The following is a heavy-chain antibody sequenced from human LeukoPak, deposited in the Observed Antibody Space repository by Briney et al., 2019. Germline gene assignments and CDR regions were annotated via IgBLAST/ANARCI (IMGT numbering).Heavy chain of an antibody. CDR3: ARDKITGASTNDY. CDR2: INQDGSER. Sequence: PGGPLRLSCAAPGFSFTNYWRSWVRQAPGMGLEWVAIINQDGSERYYVDSVKGRFTVSRDSAKNSLYLQMNSLRVEDTAVYYCARDKITGASTNDYWGQGTLVTVST. CDR1: GFSFTNYW. D-gene: IGHD1-14*01. J-gene: IGHJ4*02. V-gene: IGHV3-7*01.